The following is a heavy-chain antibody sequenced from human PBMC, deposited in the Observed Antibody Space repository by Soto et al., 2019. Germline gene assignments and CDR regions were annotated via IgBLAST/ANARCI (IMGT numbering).Heavy chain of an antibody. V-gene: IGHV3-64D*08. D-gene: IGHD2-15*01. Sequence: GGSLRVSCSASEFTFSSYARHWVRQAQGKGLKYVSAISSNRGSTYYADSVKGRFTISRDNSKNTLYLQMSSLRAEDTAVYYCVLTGYCNGGSCSLFDYWGQGTLVTVSS. CDR1: EFTFSSYA. CDR3: VLTGYCNGGSCSLFDY. J-gene: IGHJ4*02. CDR2: ISSNRGST.